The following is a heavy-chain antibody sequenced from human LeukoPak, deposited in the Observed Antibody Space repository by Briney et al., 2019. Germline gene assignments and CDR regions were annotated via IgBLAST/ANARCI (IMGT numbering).Heavy chain of an antibody. D-gene: IGHD2-8*02. CDR3: ARGLGYCTGTACYSVPFDM. V-gene: IGHV1-46*01. CDR1: GYTFTSYY. J-gene: IGHJ3*02. Sequence: GASVKVSCKASGYTFTSYYMHWVRQAPGQGLEWMGIINPSGGSTSYAQKFQGRLTMTTDTSTNTAYMELRSLTPGDTAMYYCARGLGYCTGTACYSVPFDMWGQGTTVTVSS. CDR2: INPSGGST.